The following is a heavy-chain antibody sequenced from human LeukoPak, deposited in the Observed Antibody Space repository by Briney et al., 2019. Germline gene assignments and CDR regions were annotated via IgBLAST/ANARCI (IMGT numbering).Heavy chain of an antibody. CDR2: ISGSGGST. Sequence: GGSLRLSCAASGFTFSSYAMSWVRQAPGKGLEWVSAISGSGGSTYYADSVKGRFTISRDNSKNTLDLQMNSLRADDTAVYYCTKWTGYGDSWGQGTLVTVSS. D-gene: IGHD5-12*01. CDR1: GFTFSSYA. CDR3: TKWTGYGDS. J-gene: IGHJ4*02. V-gene: IGHV3-23*01.